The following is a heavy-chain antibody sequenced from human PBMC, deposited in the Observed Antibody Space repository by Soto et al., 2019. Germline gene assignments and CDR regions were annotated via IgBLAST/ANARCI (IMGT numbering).Heavy chain of an antibody. CDR3: ARGRIQLSYPFDY. D-gene: IGHD5-18*01. Sequence: SSETLSLTCTVSGGSISSYYWSWIRQPPGKGLEWIGYIYYSGSTNYNPSLKSRVTISVDTSKNQFSLKLSSVTAADTAVYYCARGRIQLSYPFDYWGQGTLVTVS. V-gene: IGHV4-59*01. J-gene: IGHJ4*02. CDR1: GGSISSYY. CDR2: IYYSGST.